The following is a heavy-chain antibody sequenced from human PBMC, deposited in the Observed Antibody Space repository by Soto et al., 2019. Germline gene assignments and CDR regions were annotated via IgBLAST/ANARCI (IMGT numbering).Heavy chain of an antibody. CDR1: GDTFRSSD. CDR2: ISTTSGNT. D-gene: IGHD3-10*01. Sequence: QVQLVQSGVEVKKPGASVKVACKASGDTFRSSDITWVRQAPGQGLEWMGRISTTSGNTNHEQNFQNRVTLTTDTSTNIAYMELRSLRPDDTADYYFATEITTVRGLVDPNWFDAWGQGTLVIVSS. CDR3: ATEITTVRGLVDPNWFDA. V-gene: IGHV1-18*01. J-gene: IGHJ5*02.